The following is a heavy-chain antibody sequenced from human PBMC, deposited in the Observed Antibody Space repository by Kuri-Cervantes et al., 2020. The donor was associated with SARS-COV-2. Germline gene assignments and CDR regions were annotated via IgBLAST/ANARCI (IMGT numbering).Heavy chain of an antibody. CDR2: IYHSGST. V-gene: IGHV4-39*07. CDR1: GGSISSSSYY. Sequence: ESLKISCTVSGGSISSSSYYWGWIRQPPGKGLEWIGSIYHSGSTYYNPSLKSRVTTSVDTSKNQFSLKLSSVTAADTAVYYCARVRYCSSTSCRLGWYFDLWGRGTLVTVSS. CDR3: ARVRYCSSTSCRLGWYFDL. D-gene: IGHD2-2*01. J-gene: IGHJ2*01.